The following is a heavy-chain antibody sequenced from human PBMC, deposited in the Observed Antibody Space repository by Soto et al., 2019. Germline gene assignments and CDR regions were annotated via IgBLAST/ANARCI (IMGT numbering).Heavy chain of an antibody. CDR3: ARGGDIVVVTAPLDH. D-gene: IGHD2-21*02. CDR1: GYTFTSYA. J-gene: IGHJ5*02. V-gene: IGHV1-46*01. CDR2: IKPSSGET. Sequence: ASVKVSCKASGYTFTSYAMHWVRQAPGQRHKWMGIIKPSSGETTYAQKFQGRATMTRDTSTGTVYMELSSLRSEDTAVYYCARGGDIVVVTAPLDHWGQGTLVTVSS.